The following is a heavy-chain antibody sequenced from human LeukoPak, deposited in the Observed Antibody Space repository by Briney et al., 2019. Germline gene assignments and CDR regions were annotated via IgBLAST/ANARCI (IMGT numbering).Heavy chain of an antibody. CDR1: GFSFDDYA. Sequence: GGSLRLSCAASGFSFDDYAMHWVRQPPGKGLEWVAGISWNSGSIEYVDSVKGRFTISRDNSKNTLYLQMNSLRAEDTAVYYCAKDWSPASGRGGYFDYWGQGTLVTVSS. V-gene: IGHV3-9*01. J-gene: IGHJ4*02. CDR3: AKDWSPASGRGGYFDY. CDR2: ISWNSGSI. D-gene: IGHD6-13*01.